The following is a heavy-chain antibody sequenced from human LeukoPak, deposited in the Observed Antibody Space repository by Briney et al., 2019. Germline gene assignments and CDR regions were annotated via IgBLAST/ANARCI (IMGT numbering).Heavy chain of an antibody. V-gene: IGHV4-39*01. CDR2: IFHSGST. J-gene: IGHJ4*02. Sequence: SETLSLTCTFSGHSITNSNFYWGWIRQSPGKGLEWIGSIFHSGSTNYNPSLNSRVTISVDTSKNQFYLRVRCVTAAETALYYCAGRGIVTGYFDFWGRGTLVTVSS. CDR3: AGRGIVTGYFDF. CDR1: GHSITNSNFY. D-gene: IGHD3-9*01.